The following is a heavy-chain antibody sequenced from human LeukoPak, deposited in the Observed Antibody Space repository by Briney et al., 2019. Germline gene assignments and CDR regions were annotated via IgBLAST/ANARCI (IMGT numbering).Heavy chain of an antibody. Sequence: SETLSLTCAVYGGSFSGYYWSWIRQPPGKGLEWIGEINHSGSTNYNPSLKSRVTISVDTSKNQFSLKLSSVTAADTAVYYCARLIHCSSTSCYADYFDYWGQGTLVTVSS. CDR2: INHSGST. J-gene: IGHJ4*02. CDR3: ARLIHCSSTSCYADYFDY. V-gene: IGHV4-34*01. D-gene: IGHD2-2*01. CDR1: GGSFSGYY.